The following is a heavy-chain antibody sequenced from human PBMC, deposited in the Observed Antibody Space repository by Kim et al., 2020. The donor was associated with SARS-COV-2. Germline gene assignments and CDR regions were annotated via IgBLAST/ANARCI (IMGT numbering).Heavy chain of an antibody. J-gene: IGHJ6*02. V-gene: IGHV4-59*08. CDR1: GGSISSYY. CDR2: IYYSGST. CDR3: ARSIEMATISLGYYYYGMDV. Sequence: SETLSLTCTVSGGSISSYYWSWIRQPPGKGLEWIGYIYYSGSTNYNPSLKSRVTISVDTSKNQFSLKLSSVTAADTAVYYCARSIEMATISLGYYYYGMDVWGQGTTVTVSS. D-gene: IGHD5-12*01.